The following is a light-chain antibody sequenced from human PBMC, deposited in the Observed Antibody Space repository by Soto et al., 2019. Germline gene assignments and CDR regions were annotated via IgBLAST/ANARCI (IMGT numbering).Light chain of an antibody. CDR1: QSVSSY. V-gene: IGKV3-11*01. CDR2: DAS. CDR3: QVRTNWSIA. J-gene: IGKJ5*01. Sequence: EFVLTQSPATLSLSPGERATLSGRASQSVSSYLAWYQQKPGQAPRLLIYDASNRATGIPARFSGTGSGTDFTLTINNLEPEDFAVYYCQVRTNWSIAFGRGTRLEIK.